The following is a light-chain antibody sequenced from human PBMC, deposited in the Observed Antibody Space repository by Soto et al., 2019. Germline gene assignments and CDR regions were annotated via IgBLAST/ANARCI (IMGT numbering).Light chain of an antibody. CDR2: DVS. J-gene: IGLJ1*01. CDR1: GSDVGAYNC. Sequence: QSALTQPPSVSGSPGQSVAISCTGTGSDVGAYNCVSWYQQPPGTAPKLMIYDVSDRPSGVPDRFSGSKSGNTASLTISGLQAEDDADYYCRSYTSSSTYVFGTGTKVTVL. V-gene: IGLV2-18*02. CDR3: RSYTSSSTYV.